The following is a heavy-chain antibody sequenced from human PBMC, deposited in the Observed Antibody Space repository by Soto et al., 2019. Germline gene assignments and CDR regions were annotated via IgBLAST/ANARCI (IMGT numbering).Heavy chain of an antibody. CDR3: ARLAVTTIESGYYYYYYGMDV. V-gene: IGHV1-69*13. D-gene: IGHD4-17*01. CDR2: IIPIFGTA. Sequence: GASVKVSCKASGGTFSSYAISWVRQAPGQGLEWMGGIIPIFGTANYAQKFQGRVTITADESTSTAYMELSSLRSEDTAVYYCARLAVTTIESGYYYYYYGMDVWGQGTTVTVSS. CDR1: GGTFSSYA. J-gene: IGHJ6*02.